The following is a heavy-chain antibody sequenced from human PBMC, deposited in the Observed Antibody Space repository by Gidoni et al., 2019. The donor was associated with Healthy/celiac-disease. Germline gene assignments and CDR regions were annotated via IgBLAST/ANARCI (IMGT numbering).Heavy chain of an antibody. CDR1: GFTFDDYA. J-gene: IGHJ4*02. CDR2: ISWNSGSI. D-gene: IGHD3-22*01. Sequence: EVQLVESGGGLVQPGRSLRLSCAASGFTFDDYAMHWVRQAPGKGLEWVSGISWNSGSIGYADSVKGRFTISRDNAKNSLYLQMNSLRAEDTALYYCAKDINYDSSGWFDYWGQGTLVTVSS. CDR3: AKDINYDSSGWFDY. V-gene: IGHV3-9*01.